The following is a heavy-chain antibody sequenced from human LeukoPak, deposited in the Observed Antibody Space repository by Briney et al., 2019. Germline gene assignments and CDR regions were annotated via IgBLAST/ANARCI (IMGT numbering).Heavy chain of an antibody. CDR3: VRRGNYQSDAFEI. CDR1: GYSFTSYW. D-gene: IGHD1-26*01. V-gene: IGHV5-51*01. Sequence: GESLKISCKGSGYSFTSYWIGWVRQMPGKGLEWMGIIYPGDSDTRYSPSFQGQVSADKCISTAYFQWGSLKASDTAMYYCVRRGNYQSDAFEIWGQGTMVIVSS. J-gene: IGHJ3*02. CDR2: IYPGDSDT.